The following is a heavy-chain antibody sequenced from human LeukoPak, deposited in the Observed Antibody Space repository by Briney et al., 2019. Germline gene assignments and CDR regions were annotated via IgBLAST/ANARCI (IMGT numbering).Heavy chain of an antibody. Sequence: ASVKVSCKASGYTFTSYGISWVRQAPGQGLEWMGWISAYNGNTNYAQKLQGRVTMTTDTSTSTAYMELRSLRPDDTAVYYCAREVQAVAGTSGWFDPWGQGTLVTVSS. CDR3: AREVQAVAGTSGWFDP. CDR2: ISAYNGNT. V-gene: IGHV1-18*01. J-gene: IGHJ5*02. CDR1: GYTFTSYG. D-gene: IGHD6-19*01.